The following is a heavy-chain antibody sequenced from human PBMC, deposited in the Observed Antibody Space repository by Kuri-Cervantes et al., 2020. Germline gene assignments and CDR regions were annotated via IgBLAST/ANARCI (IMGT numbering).Heavy chain of an antibody. Sequence: GESLKISCAASGFTFSSYEMNWVRQAPGKGLEWVSYISSSGSTIYYADSVKGRFTISRDNAKNSLYLQMNSLTTEDTAFYYCAKGIGQYSSSFPDYWGQGTLVTVSS. CDR3: AKGIGQYSSSFPDY. J-gene: IGHJ4*02. D-gene: IGHD6-6*01. CDR1: GFTFSSYE. CDR2: ISSSGSTI. V-gene: IGHV3-48*03.